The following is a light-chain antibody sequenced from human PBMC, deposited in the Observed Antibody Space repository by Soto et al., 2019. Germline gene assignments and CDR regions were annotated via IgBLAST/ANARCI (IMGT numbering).Light chain of an antibody. V-gene: IGKV3D-15*01. J-gene: IGKJ4*01. CDR2: GAS. CDR1: QSVSSN. Sequence: EIVMTQSPATLSVSPGERATLSCRASQSVSSNLAWYQQKPGQVPRLLIYGASTKATGIPARFSGSGSGTEFTLTISSLLSEDFAVYYCQQYNNWPLAFVGGTKVEIK. CDR3: QQYNNWPLA.